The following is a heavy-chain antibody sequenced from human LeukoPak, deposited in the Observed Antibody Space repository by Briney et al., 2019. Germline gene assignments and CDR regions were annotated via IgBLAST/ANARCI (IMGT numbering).Heavy chain of an antibody. V-gene: IGHV5-10-1*01. D-gene: IGHD3-10*02. J-gene: IGHJ4*02. Sequence: GESLKISCKGSGYSFTSYCISWVRQMPGKGLEWRLRMDPSDSYTNYSPSFQGHVTISTDKSISTAYLQWSSLKASDTAMYYCARTVRGVHFDSWGQGTLVTVSS. CDR3: ARTVRGVHFDS. CDR1: GYSFTSYC. CDR2: MDPSDSYT.